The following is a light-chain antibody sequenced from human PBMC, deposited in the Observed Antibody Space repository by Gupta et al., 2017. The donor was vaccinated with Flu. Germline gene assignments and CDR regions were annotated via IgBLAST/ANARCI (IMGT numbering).Light chain of an antibody. CDR3: SSYSSRSTLLV. V-gene: IGLV2-14*03. CDR1: NSDVGGYNF. Sequence: QSALTQPASVSGSPGQSITISRTGTNSDVGGYNFVSWYQQHPGKAPKLKIYEVSHRPSGVSNRFSGSKSGNTASLTISGLQTEDEADYYCSSYSSRSTLLVFGTGTKVTVL. CDR2: EVS. J-gene: IGLJ1*01.